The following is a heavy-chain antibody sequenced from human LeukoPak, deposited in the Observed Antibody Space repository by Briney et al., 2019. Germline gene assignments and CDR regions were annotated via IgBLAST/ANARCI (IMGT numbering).Heavy chain of an antibody. D-gene: IGHD3-22*01. V-gene: IGHV3-21*01. J-gene: IGHJ5*02. Sequence: GGSLRLSCAGSGFTFSRHSMNWVRQAPGKGLEWVSSISSSSSNIYYADSVKGRFTISRDNAKNSLYLQMNSLRAEDTAVYYCARDLGQYYDTSDNWFDPWGQGTLVTVSS. CDR3: ARDLGQYYDTSDNWFDP. CDR1: GFTFSRHS. CDR2: ISSSSSNI.